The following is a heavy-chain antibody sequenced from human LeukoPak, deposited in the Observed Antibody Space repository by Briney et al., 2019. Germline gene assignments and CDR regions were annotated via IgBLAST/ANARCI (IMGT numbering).Heavy chain of an antibody. J-gene: IGHJ3*02. D-gene: IGHD3-10*01. CDR3: AKDLSVYGSGGNAFDI. CDR1: GFTFSNYG. Sequence: GGSLRLSCAASGFTFSNYGMHWVRQAPGKGLEWVAVISYDGSDQYYADSVKGRFTISRDNSKNTLYLQMNSLGAEDTAVYYCAKDLSVYGSGGNAFDIWGQGTMVTVSS. CDR2: ISYDGSDQ. V-gene: IGHV3-30*18.